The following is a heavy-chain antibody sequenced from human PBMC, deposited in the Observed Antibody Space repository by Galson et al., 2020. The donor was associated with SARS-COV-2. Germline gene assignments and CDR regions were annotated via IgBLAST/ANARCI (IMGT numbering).Heavy chain of an antibody. D-gene: IGHD6-6*01. CDR1: GFTFSYSA. CDR3: TSVPPFSSSFWDAFDI. Sequence: GGSLRLSRAVSGFTFSYSAMHWVRQASAKGLVWGGRVRSKVNSYATAYAASVKGTFIIDRDDSKNTAYLQMNTLKIEDSAVYYCTSVPPFSSSFWDAFDIWGQGTMVNVSS. V-gene: IGHV3-73*01. J-gene: IGHJ3*02. CDR2: VRSKVNSYAT.